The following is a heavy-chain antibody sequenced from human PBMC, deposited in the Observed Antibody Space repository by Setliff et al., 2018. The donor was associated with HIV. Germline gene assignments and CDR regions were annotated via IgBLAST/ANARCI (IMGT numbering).Heavy chain of an antibody. CDR1: GYSFTSYF. J-gene: IGHJ3*02. V-gene: IGHV1-46*01. CDR3: ARAGGGATDQAFDI. Sequence: ASVKVSCKAFGYSFTSYFLHWVRQAPGQGLEWLGIIDPNGGATNNAQKLQGRLTVTTDTSTSTLYMELSNIRSDDTAVYYCARAGGGATDQAFDIWGQGTMVTVSS. CDR2: IDPNGGAT. D-gene: IGHD2-2*01.